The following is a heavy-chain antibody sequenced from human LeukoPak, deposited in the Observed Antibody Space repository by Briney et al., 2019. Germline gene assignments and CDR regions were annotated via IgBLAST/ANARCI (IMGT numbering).Heavy chain of an antibody. V-gene: IGHV4-59*08. CDR2: THYSGST. CDR1: GGSISSDY. D-gene: IGHD3-22*01. J-gene: IGHJ4*02. CDR3: ARQSSGCYDY. Sequence: PSETLSLTCTVSGGSISSDYWSWIRQPPGKGLEWIGYTHYSGSTNYNPSLKSRVTISIDTSKHQFSLKLSSVTAADTAVYYCARQSSGCYDYWGQGTLVTVSS.